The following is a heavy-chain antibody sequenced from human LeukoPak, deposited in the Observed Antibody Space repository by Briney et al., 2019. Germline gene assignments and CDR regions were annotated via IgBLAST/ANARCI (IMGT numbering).Heavy chain of an antibody. Sequence: ASVKVSCKASGYTFTSYAMNWVRQAPGQGLEWMGWINTNTGNPTYAQGFTGRFVFSLDTSVSTAYLQISSLKAEDTAVYYCARDTTVTTYDYYYYMDVWGKGTTVTVSS. V-gene: IGHV7-4-1*02. CDR1: GYTFTSYA. J-gene: IGHJ6*03. CDR2: INTNTGNP. CDR3: ARDTTVTTYDYYYYMDV. D-gene: IGHD4-17*01.